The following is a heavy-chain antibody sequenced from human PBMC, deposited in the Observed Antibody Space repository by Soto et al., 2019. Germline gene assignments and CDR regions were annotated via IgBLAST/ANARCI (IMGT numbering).Heavy chain of an antibody. CDR2: ISGSGGNA. Sequence: GGSLRLSCAASGFTFSSYAMSWVRQAPGKGLEWVSTISGSGGNAYYADSVKGRFTISRDNSKNTLHLQMNSLRADDTAVYYCAKEGGEAVTDDWGQGELVTVSS. D-gene: IGHD4-17*01. CDR3: AKEGGEAVTDD. V-gene: IGHV3-23*01. J-gene: IGHJ4*02. CDR1: GFTFSSYA.